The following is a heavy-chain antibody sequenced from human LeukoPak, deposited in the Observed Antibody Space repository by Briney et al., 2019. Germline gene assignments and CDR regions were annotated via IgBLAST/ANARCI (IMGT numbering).Heavy chain of an antibody. CDR1: GFTFSSYG. J-gene: IGHJ4*02. CDR2: IRYGGSNK. V-gene: IGHV3-30*02. Sequence: QSGGSLRLSCAASGFTFSSYGMHWVRQAPGKGLEWVAFIRYGGSNKYYADSVKGRFTISRDNSKNTLYLQMNSLRAEDTAVYYCAKDGYSGYDGIDYWGQGTLVTVSS. CDR3: AKDGYSGYDGIDY. D-gene: IGHD5-12*01.